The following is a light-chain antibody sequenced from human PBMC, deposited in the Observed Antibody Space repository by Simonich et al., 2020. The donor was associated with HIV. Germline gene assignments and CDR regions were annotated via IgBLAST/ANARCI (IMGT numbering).Light chain of an antibody. CDR3: QQYGSLPYT. Sequence: EIVLTQSPGTLSLSPGESATLSCRTSQSVGSDSLAWYHQKPGMAPRLLIYDASSRATVIPDRFSGSGSGTDFTLTITRLAPEDFAVYYCQQYGSLPYTFGQGTKLEIK. J-gene: IGKJ2*01. CDR2: DAS. CDR1: QSVGSDS. V-gene: IGKV3D-20*01.